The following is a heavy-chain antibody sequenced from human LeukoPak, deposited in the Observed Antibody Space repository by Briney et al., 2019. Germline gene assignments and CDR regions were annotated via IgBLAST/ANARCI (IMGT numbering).Heavy chain of an antibody. D-gene: IGHD3-22*01. CDR1: GFTFSSYA. V-gene: IGHV3-23*01. Sequence: RPGGSLRLSCAASGFTFSSYAMSWVRQAPGKGLEWVSAISGSGGSTYYADSVKGRFTISRDSSKNTLYLQMNSLRAEDTAVYYCAKGLGNYYDSSGPKKGFDYWGQGTLVTVSS. CDR3: AKGLGNYYDSSGPKKGFDY. CDR2: ISGSGGST. J-gene: IGHJ4*02.